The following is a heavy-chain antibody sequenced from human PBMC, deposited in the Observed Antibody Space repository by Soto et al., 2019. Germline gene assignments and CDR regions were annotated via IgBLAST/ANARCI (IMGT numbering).Heavy chain of an antibody. CDR3: ARMATAAAPLDY. D-gene: IGHD6-13*01. CDR2: ISSSSSYI. CDR1: GFTFSSYS. J-gene: IGHJ4*02. Sequence: GGSLRLSCAASGFTFSSYSMNWVRQAPGKGLEWVSSISSSSSYIYYADSVKGRFTTSRDNAKNSLYLQMNSLRAEDTAVYYCARMATAAAPLDYWGQGTLVTVSS. V-gene: IGHV3-21*01.